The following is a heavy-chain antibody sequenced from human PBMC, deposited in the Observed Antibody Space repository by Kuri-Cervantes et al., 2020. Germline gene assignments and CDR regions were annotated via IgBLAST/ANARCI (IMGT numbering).Heavy chain of an antibody. Sequence: ASVKVSCKASGYTFTSYGISWVRQAPGQGLEWMGWISAYNGNTNYAQKLQGRVTMTTDTSTSTAYMELRSLRSDDTAVYYCARDEGGAAAGTYYHYGMDVWGQGTTVTVSS. J-gene: IGHJ6*02. CDR2: ISAYNGNT. D-gene: IGHD6-13*01. V-gene: IGHV1-18*01. CDR1: GYTFTSYG. CDR3: ARDEGGAAAGTYYHYGMDV.